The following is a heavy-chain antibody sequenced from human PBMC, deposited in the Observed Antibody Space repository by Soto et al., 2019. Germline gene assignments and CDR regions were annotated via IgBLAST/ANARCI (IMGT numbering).Heavy chain of an antibody. CDR2: ISAYNGNT. Sequence: ATAKVCGKASIYTVTSYGISWVRQAPGQGLEWMGWISAYNGNTNYAQKLQGRVTTTTDTSTSTAYMELRSLRSDDTAVYYCARVTDTIVGATMVLDYWAQGSLVIVSS. D-gene: IGHD1-26*01. CDR3: ARVTDTIVGATMVLDY. V-gene: IGHV1-18*04. CDR1: IYTVTSYG. J-gene: IGHJ4*02.